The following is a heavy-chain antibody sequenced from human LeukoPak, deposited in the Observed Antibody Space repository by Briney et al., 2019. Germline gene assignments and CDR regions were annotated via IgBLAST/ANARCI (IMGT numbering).Heavy chain of an antibody. Sequence: GGSLRLSCAASGFTFDDYAMHWVRHAPGKGLEWVSGISWNSGSIGYADSVKGRFTISRDNAKNSLYLQMNSLRAEDMALYYCAKDLTGYSSGWFDYWGQGTLVTVSS. V-gene: IGHV3-9*03. CDR2: ISWNSGSI. CDR3: AKDLTGYSSGWFDY. CDR1: GFTFDDYA. J-gene: IGHJ4*02. D-gene: IGHD6-19*01.